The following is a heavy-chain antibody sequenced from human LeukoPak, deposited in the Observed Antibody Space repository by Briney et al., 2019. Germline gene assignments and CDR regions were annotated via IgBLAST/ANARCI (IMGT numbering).Heavy chain of an antibody. J-gene: IGHJ4*02. D-gene: IGHD2-21*01. CDR3: ARDEQMIAFDY. Sequence: GGSLRLSCAASGFTFSDYYMSWMRRAPGKGLEWVAIISFDGSNEYYADSVKGRFTISRDNSRNTLYLQLNSLRAEDTAIYYCARDEQMIAFDYWGQGTLVTVSS. CDR1: GFTFSDYY. V-gene: IGHV3-30*03. CDR2: ISFDGSNE.